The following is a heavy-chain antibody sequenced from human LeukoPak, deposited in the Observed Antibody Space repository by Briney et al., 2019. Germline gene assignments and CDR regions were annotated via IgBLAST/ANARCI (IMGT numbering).Heavy chain of an antibody. V-gene: IGHV3-11*01. CDR3: ARDKVWGSSSWYGNWFDP. Sequence: GGSLRLSCAASGFTFSDYYMSWIRQAPGKGLEWVSYISSSGSTIYYADSAKGRFTISRDNAKNSLYLQMNSLRAEDTAVYYCARDKVWGSSSWYGNWFDPWGQGTLVTVSS. D-gene: IGHD6-13*01. J-gene: IGHJ5*02. CDR1: GFTFSDYY. CDR2: ISSSGSTI.